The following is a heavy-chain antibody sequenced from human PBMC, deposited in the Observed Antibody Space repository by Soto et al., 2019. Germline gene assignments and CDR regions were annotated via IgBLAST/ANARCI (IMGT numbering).Heavy chain of an antibody. CDR2: INPAGNVQ. V-gene: IGHV3-7*01. CDR3: ATANTTYAFDM. J-gene: IGHJ3*02. CDR1: GLTFSISW. D-gene: IGHD1-1*01. Sequence: VQLVESGGGLVHPGASLRLSCTASGLTFSISWMTWVRQAPGEGLEWVSNINPAGNVQHYADSVKERFTISRDNAKHSLFLQMSGLRVEDTAVYYCATANTTYAFDMWGQGTMVTVSS.